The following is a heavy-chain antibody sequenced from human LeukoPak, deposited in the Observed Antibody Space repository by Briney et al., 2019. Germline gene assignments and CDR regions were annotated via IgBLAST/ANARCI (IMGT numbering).Heavy chain of an antibody. J-gene: IGHJ3*02. V-gene: IGHV3-74*01. D-gene: IGHD6-25*01. CDR1: GFTFSSYW. CDR3: ARRSAAKDAFDI. CDR2: INSDGGST. Sequence: GGSLRLSCAASGFTFSSYWMHWVRQAPGKGLVWVSRINSDGGSTSYTDSVKGRFTISRDNAKNTLYLQMNSLRAEDTAVYYCARRSAAKDAFDIWGQGTMVTVSS.